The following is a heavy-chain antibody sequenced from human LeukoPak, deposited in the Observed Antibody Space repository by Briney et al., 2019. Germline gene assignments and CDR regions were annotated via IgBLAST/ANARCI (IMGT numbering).Heavy chain of an antibody. CDR1: GFTFSNYG. CDR3: ASLSISPGGYYGMDV. CDR2: IWYDGSNK. D-gene: IGHD4-23*01. V-gene: IGHV3-33*01. J-gene: IGHJ6*02. Sequence: GRSLRLSCAASGFTFSNYGMHWVRQAPGKGLEWVAVIWYDGSNKYYADSVKGRFTISRDNSKNTLYLQMNSLRAEHTAVYYCASLSISPGGYYGMDVWGQGTTVTVSS.